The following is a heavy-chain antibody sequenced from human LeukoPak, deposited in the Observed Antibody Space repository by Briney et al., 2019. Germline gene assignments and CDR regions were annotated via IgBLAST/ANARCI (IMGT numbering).Heavy chain of an antibody. CDR1: GYTFTGYY. CDR2: IIPIFGTA. V-gene: IGHV1-69*05. D-gene: IGHD3-22*01. J-gene: IGHJ3*02. CDR3: VRDYYDRGGAFDI. Sequence: PAASVKVSCKASGYTFTGYYMHWVRQAPGQGLEWMGGIIPIFGTANYAQKFQGRVTITTDESTSTAYMELSSLRSEDTAVYYCVRDYYDRGGAFDIWGQGTMVTVSS.